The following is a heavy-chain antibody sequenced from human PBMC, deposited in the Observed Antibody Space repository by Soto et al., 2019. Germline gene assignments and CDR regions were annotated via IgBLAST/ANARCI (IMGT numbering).Heavy chain of an antibody. D-gene: IGHD2-2*01. J-gene: IGHJ4*02. V-gene: IGHV1-18*01. CDR2: ISAYNGNT. Sequence: GASVKVSCKASGYTFTSYGISWVRQAPGQGLEWMGWISAYNGNTNYAQKLQGRVTMTTDTSTSTAYTELRGLRSDDTAVYYCARYCSSTSCYGHVDYWGKGTLGTVSS. CDR3: ARYCSSTSCYGHVDY. CDR1: GYTFTSYG.